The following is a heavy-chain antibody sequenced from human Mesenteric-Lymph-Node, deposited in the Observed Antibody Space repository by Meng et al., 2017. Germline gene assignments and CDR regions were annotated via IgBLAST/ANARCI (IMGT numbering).Heavy chain of an antibody. CDR2: ISASGGST. D-gene: IGHD4-17*01. CDR1: GFTFPNYA. V-gene: IGHV3-23*01. J-gene: IGHJ4*02. CDR3: AKEPYTAVTYADY. Sequence: VQELGAGVWLARPGGSLRLPCAASGFTFPNYARTWGRQGPGKGLEWGSGISASGGSTADSVKGRFIISRDNSKNTLYLEMNSLRVEDTAVYYCAKEPYTAVTYADYWGQGTLVTVSS.